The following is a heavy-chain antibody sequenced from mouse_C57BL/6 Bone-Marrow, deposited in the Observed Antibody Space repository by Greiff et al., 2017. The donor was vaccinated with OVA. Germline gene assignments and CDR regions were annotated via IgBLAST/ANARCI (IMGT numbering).Heavy chain of an antibody. J-gene: IGHJ3*01. CDR3: ARHYYDSSGGFAY. CDR2: FHPYNDDT. CDR1: GYTFTTYP. V-gene: IGHV1-47*01. D-gene: IGHD1-1*01. Sequence: VQRVESGAELVKPGASVKMSCKASGYTFTTYPIEWMKQNHGKSLEWIGNFHPYNDDTKYNEKFKGKATLTVEKSSSTVYLELSRLTSDDSAVYYCARHYYDSSGGFAYWGQGTLVTVSA.